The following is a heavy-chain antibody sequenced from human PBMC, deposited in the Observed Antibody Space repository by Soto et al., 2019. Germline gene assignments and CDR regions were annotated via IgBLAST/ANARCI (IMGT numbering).Heavy chain of an antibody. J-gene: IGHJ1*01. CDR3: AKDPSTHYYGSGSYYEYFQH. Sequence: GGSLRLSCAASGFTFSSYAMSWVRQAPGKGLEWVSAISGSGGSTYYADSVKGRFAISRDNSKNTLYLQMNSLRAEDTAVYYCAKDPSTHYYGSGSYYEYFQHWGQGTLVTVS. D-gene: IGHD3-10*01. V-gene: IGHV3-23*01. CDR2: ISGSGGST. CDR1: GFTFSSYA.